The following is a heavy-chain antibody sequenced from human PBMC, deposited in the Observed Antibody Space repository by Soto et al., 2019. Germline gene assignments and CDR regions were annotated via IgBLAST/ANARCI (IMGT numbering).Heavy chain of an antibody. V-gene: IGHV1-2*04. CDR1: GYTFTGYY. CDR2: INPNSGGT. J-gene: IGHJ3*02. CDR3: ARVVDKYCSSTSCYGAFDI. Sequence: EASVKVSCKASGYTFTGYYRHWVRQAPGQGLEWMGRINPNSGGTNYAQKFQGWVTMTRDTSISTAYMELSRLRSDDTAVYYCARVVDKYCSSTSCYGAFDIWGQGTMVTVSS. D-gene: IGHD2-2*01.